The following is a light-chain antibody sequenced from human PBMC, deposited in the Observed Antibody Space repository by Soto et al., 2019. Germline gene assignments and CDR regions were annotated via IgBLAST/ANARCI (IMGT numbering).Light chain of an antibody. CDR2: GAS. V-gene: IGKV3-20*01. J-gene: IGKJ1*01. Sequence: EIVLTQSPGTLYLSPGERATLSCRARQSVSSSYLAWYQQKPSQAPRLLIYGASSRATGIPDRFSGSGSGTDFTLTISRLEPEDFAVYYCQQYGSSPKTFGPGTMVEIK. CDR3: QQYGSSPKT. CDR1: QSVSSSY.